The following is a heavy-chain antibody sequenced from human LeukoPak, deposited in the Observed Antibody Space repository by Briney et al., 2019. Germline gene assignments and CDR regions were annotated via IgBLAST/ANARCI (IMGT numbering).Heavy chain of an antibody. CDR2: ISSSSSYI. J-gene: IGHJ4*02. D-gene: IGHD1-14*01. V-gene: IGHV3-21*01. Sequence: PGGSLRLSCAASGFTFSSYSINWVRQAPGKGLEWVSSISSSSSYIYYADSVKGRFTISRDNAKNSLYLQMNSLRAEDTAVYYCARVRKGSNVDDYWGQGTLVTVSS. CDR1: GFTFSSYS. CDR3: ARVRKGSNVDDY.